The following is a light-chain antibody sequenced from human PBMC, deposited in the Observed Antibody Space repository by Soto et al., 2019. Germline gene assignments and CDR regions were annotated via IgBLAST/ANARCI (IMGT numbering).Light chain of an antibody. CDR2: DSS. Sequence: EIVLTQSPATLSLSPGERATLSCRASQSISSQLAWYQQKPGQAPRLLIYDSSNRATGIPARFTGSGSGTDFTLTSSSLEPEGFAIYYCQQRYTPLTFGGGTRVESK. CDR1: QSISSQ. V-gene: IGKV3-11*01. CDR3: QQRYTPLT. J-gene: IGKJ4*01.